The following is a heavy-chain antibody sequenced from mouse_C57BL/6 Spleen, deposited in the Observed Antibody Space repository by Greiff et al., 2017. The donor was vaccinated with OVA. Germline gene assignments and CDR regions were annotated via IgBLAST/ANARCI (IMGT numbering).Heavy chain of an antibody. Sequence: EVQLQQSGPVLVKPGASVKMSCTASGYTFTDYYMNWVKQSHGKSLEWIGVINPYNGGTSYNQKFKGKATLTVDKSSSTAYMELNSLTSEDSAVYDCARPSSYVYFDVWGTGTTVTVSS. V-gene: IGHV1-19*01. J-gene: IGHJ1*03. CDR3: ARPSSYVYFDV. CDR1: GYTFTDYY. D-gene: IGHD1-1*01. CDR2: INPYNGGT.